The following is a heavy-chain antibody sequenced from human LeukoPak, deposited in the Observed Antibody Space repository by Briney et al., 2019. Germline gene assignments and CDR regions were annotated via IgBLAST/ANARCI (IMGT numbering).Heavy chain of an antibody. V-gene: IGHV3-48*03. CDR3: AKDLEDSGSSPYNWFDP. CDR2: ISSSGSTI. CDR1: GFTFSSYE. D-gene: IGHD1-26*01. J-gene: IGHJ5*02. Sequence: PGGSLRLSCAASGFTFSSYEMNWVRQAPGKGLEWVSYISSSGSTIYYADSVQGRFTISRDNSKNTLYLQMNSLRAEDTAVHYCAKDLEDSGSSPYNWFDPWGQGTRVTVSS.